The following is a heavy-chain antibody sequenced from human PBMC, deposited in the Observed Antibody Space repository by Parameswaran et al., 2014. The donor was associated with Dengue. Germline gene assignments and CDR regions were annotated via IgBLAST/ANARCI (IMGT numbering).Heavy chain of an antibody. V-gene: IGHV3-15*01. Sequence: RWIRQPPGKGLEWVGRIKSKTDGGTTDYAAPVKGRFTISRDDSKNTLYLQMNSLKTEDTAVYYCTTDWSREGGCYWGQGTLVTVSS. D-gene: IGHD3-3*01. CDR3: TTDWSREGGCY. CDR2: IKSKTDGGTT. J-gene: IGHJ4*02.